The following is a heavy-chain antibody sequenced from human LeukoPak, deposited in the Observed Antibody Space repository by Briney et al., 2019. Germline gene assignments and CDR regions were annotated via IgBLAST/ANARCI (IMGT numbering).Heavy chain of an antibody. J-gene: IGHJ3*02. Sequence: SETLSLTCTVSGYSINSGYYWGWIRQPPGKGLEWIGYIYYSGSTNYNPSLKSRVTISVDTSKNQFSLKLSSVTAADTAVYYCARDVPGAGAFDIWGQGTMVTVSS. CDR3: ARDVPGAGAFDI. V-gene: IGHV4-61*01. CDR1: GYSINSGYY. CDR2: IYYSGST.